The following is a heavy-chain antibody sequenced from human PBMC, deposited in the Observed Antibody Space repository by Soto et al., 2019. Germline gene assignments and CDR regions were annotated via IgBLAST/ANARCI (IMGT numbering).Heavy chain of an antibody. CDR2: IYPGDSDT. V-gene: IGHV5-51*01. CDR1: GYSFTSYW. CDR3: ARQGTNYYDSSGYYYYYGMDV. J-gene: IGHJ6*02. Sequence: PGESLKISCKGSGYSFTSYWIGWVRQMPGKGLEWMGIIYPGDSDTRYSPSFQGQVTISADKSISTAYLQWSSLEASDTAMYYCARQGTNYYDSSGYYYYYGMDVWGQGTTVTVSS. D-gene: IGHD3-22*01.